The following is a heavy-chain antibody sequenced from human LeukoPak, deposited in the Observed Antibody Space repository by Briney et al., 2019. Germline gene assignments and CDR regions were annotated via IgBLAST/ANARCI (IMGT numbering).Heavy chain of an antibody. J-gene: IGHJ4*02. Sequence: ASVKVSCKASGYTFTTYAMHWVRRAPGQRLEWMGWINAGNGDTKYSQKFQGRVTIARDTSASTAYMELSSLRSEDTAVYYCARDRGGTGDFDYWGQGTLVTVSS. CDR2: INAGNGDT. CDR3: ARDRGGTGDFDY. D-gene: IGHD1-1*01. CDR1: GYTFTTYA. V-gene: IGHV1-3*01.